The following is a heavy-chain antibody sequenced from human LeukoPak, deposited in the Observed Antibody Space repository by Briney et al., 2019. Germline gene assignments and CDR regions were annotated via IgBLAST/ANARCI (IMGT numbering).Heavy chain of an antibody. V-gene: IGHV3-33*06. CDR3: AKDLGGGYGIFDY. D-gene: IGHD5-12*01. Sequence: GRSLRLSCAPSGFTFSSYGMHWVRQAPGKGLEWVAVIWYDGSNKYYADSVKGRFTISRDNSKNTLYLQMNSLRAEDTAVYYCAKDLGGGYGIFDYWGQGTLVTVSS. CDR1: GFTFSSYG. J-gene: IGHJ4*02. CDR2: IWYDGSNK.